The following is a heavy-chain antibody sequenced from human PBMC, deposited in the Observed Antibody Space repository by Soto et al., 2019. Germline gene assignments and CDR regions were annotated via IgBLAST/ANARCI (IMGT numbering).Heavy chain of an antibody. CDR1: GITFSSYG. J-gene: IGHJ4*02. D-gene: IGHD3-10*01. V-gene: IGHV3-30*03. Sequence: GGSLRLSCAASGITFSSYGMHWVRQAPGKGLEWVAVISYDGSNKYYADSVKGRFTISRDNSKNTLYLQMNSLRAEDTAVYYCALSAMVRGVIITSRVSYYFDYWGQGTLVTVSS. CDR3: ALSAMVRGVIITSRVSYYFDY. CDR2: ISYDGSNK.